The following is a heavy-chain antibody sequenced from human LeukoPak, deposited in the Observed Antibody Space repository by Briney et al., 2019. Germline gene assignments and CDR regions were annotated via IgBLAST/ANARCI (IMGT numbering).Heavy chain of an antibody. CDR3: AREGSSDYIDY. CDR2: VNPNNGGT. Sequence: ASVKVSCKASGYTFTGYYMHWVRQAPGQGLEWMGWVNPNNGGTNYAQKFQGRVTMTRDTSISTAYMELSRLRSDDTAVYYCAREGSSDYIDYWGQGTLVTVSS. J-gene: IGHJ4*02. V-gene: IGHV1-2*02. D-gene: IGHD6-6*01. CDR1: GYTFTGYY.